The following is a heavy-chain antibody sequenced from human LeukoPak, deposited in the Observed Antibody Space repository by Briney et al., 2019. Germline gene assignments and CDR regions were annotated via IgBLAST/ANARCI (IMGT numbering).Heavy chain of an antibody. Sequence: SQTLSLTCAISGDNVSSKSASWNWIRQSPLRGLEWLGRTYSRSKWFNDYAVSVKSRITINPDTSKNQFSLHLSSVTPDDTAVYYCARGTGSLDYWGQGTLVTVSS. CDR3: ARGTGSLDY. CDR1: GDNVSSKSAS. J-gene: IGHJ4*02. D-gene: IGHD1-26*01. CDR2: TYSRSKWFN. V-gene: IGHV6-1*01.